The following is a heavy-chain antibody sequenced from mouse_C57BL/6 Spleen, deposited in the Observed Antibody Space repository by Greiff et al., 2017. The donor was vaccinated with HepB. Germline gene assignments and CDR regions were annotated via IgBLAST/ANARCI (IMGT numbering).Heavy chain of an antibody. CDR3: ARHGDYGSSSYWYFDV. J-gene: IGHJ1*03. Sequence: EVNVVESGGDLVKPGGSLKLSCAASGFTFSSYGMSWVRQTPDKRLEWVATISSGGSYTYYPDSVKGRFTISRDNAKNTLYLQMSSLKSEDTAMYYCARHGDYGSSSYWYFDVWGTGTTVTVSS. D-gene: IGHD1-1*01. CDR2: ISSGGSYT. CDR1: GFTFSSYG. V-gene: IGHV5-6*01.